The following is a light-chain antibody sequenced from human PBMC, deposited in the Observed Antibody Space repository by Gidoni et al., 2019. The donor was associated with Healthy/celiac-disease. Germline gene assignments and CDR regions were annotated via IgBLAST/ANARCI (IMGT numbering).Light chain of an antibody. V-gene: IGLV3-1*01. CDR3: QAWDSSTVV. CDR1: KLGDKY. CDR2: QDS. J-gene: IGLJ2*01. Sequence: SYELTQPHSVSVSPGQTASITCSGDKLGDKYACWYQQKPGQSPVLVIYQDSKRPSGIPERFSGSNSGNTATLTISGTQAMDEADYYCQAWDSSTVVFGGGTKL.